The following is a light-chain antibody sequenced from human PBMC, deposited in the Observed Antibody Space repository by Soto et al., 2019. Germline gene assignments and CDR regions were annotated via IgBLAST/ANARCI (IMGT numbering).Light chain of an antibody. V-gene: IGKV3-11*01. CDR1: QSVNNH. CDR2: EAS. Sequence: EIVLTQSPATVSLSPGEGATLSCRASQSVNNHLAWYQQKPGQAPRLLIYEASKRATGIPARFSGSGSGTDLSLTISSLKPEDFDVYYCQQYNNWPFLLTFGGGTKVEIK. J-gene: IGKJ4*01. CDR3: QQYNNWPFLLT.